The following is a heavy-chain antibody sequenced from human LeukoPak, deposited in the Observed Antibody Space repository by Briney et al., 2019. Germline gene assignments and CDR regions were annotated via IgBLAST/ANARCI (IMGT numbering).Heavy chain of an antibody. D-gene: IGHD5/OR15-5a*01. CDR1: GFTFSSYS. CDR3: ARVYAGHGMDV. J-gene: IGHJ6*02. V-gene: IGHV3-21*01. CDR2: ISSSSYI. Sequence: GGSLRLSCAASGFTFSSYSMNWVRQAPGKGLEWVSSISSSSYIYYADSVKGRFTISRDNAKNSLYLQMNSLRAEDTAVYYCARVYAGHGMDVWGQGTTVTVSS.